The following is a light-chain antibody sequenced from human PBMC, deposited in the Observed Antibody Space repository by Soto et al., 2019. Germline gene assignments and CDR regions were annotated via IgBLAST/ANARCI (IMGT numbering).Light chain of an antibody. V-gene: IGKV1-33*01. CDR1: QDISNY. J-gene: IGKJ4*01. Sequence: DIQMTQSPSSLSASVGDRVTITCQASQDISNYLNWYPQKPGKAPKLLIYDASNLETGGPSRFSGSGSGTDFTFTISSLQPEDIATYYCQQYDNLPFGGGTKVEIK. CDR2: DAS. CDR3: QQYDNLP.